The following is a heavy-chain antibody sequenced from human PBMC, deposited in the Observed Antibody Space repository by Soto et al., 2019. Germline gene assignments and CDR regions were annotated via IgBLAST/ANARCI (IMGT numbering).Heavy chain of an antibody. CDR1: GFTFSRYS. J-gene: IGHJ6*02. D-gene: IGHD2-2*01. CDR2: ISYSGSTK. V-gene: IGHV3-48*01. Sequence: GGSLRLSCAASGFTFSRYSMNWVRQAPGKGLEWVSYISYSGSTKYYADSVKGRFTISRDNSKNTLYLQMNSLRPEDTAVYYCAREGLVLVPTTVNSDYYYYAMDVWGQGTTVTVS. CDR3: AREGLVLVPTTVNSDYYYYAMDV.